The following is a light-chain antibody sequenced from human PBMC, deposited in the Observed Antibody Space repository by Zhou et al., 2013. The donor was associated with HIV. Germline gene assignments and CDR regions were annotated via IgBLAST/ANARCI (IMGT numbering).Light chain of an antibody. CDR1: QTVTSN. CDR2: DAY. V-gene: IGKV3-15*01. Sequence: EIVMTQSPATLSVSPGESATLSCRASQTVTSNLAWYQQKPGQAPRLLIYDAYTRATGVPARFSGSGSGTEFTLTISNMQSEDFAIYYCQQYRDWPLTFGGGPRWRSN. CDR3: QQYRDWPLT. J-gene: IGKJ4*01.